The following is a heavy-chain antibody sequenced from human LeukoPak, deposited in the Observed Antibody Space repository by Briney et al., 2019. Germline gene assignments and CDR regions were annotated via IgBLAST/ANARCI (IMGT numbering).Heavy chain of an antibody. Sequence: SQTLSLTCTVSGGSISSGGYSWSWIRQHPGKGLEWIGYIYYSGSTYYNPSLKSRVTISVDTSKNQFSLKLSSVTAADTAVYYCARASYYYDSSGLDYWGRGTLVTVSS. CDR2: IYYSGST. J-gene: IGHJ4*02. CDR3: ARASYYYDSSGLDY. V-gene: IGHV4-31*03. D-gene: IGHD3-22*01. CDR1: GGSISSGGYS.